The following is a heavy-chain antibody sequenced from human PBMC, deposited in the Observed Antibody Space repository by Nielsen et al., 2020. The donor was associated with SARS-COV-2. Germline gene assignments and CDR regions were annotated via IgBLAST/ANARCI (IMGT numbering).Heavy chain of an antibody. V-gene: IGHV4-31*03. D-gene: IGHD6-19*01. J-gene: IGHJ4*02. CDR2: IYYSGNT. Sequence: SETLSLTCTVSGGPITGYYWTWIRQHPGKGLEWIGYIYYSGNTYRNPSLKSRLTMSVDTSKNQFSLRLNSLTAADTAVYYCARGAGWYNYWGQGILVTVSS. CDR1: GGPITGYY. CDR3: ARGAGWYNY.